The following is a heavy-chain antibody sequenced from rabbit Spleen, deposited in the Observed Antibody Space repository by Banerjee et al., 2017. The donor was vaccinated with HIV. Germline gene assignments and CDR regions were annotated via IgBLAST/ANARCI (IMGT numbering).Heavy chain of an antibody. CDR1: GFSFSSSYW. V-gene: IGHV1S40*01. Sequence: QSLEESGGDLVKPGASLTLTCTASGFSFSSSYWICWVRQAPGKGLEWIACINTATGKGVYANWAKGRFTISRTSSTTVTLQMTSLTAADTATYFCARDLVAVIGWNFYLWGPGTLVTVS. J-gene: IGHJ4*01. CDR3: ARDLVAVIGWNFYL. D-gene: IGHD1-1*01. CDR2: INTATGKG.